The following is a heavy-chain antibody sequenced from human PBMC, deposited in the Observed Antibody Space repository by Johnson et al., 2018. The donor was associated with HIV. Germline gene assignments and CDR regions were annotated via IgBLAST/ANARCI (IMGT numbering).Heavy chain of an antibody. CDR2: ISSSGGTI. D-gene: IGHD3-22*01. J-gene: IGHJ3*02. V-gene: IGHV3-48*04. Sequence: VQLVESGGGLVQPGGSLRLSCAASGFTFSSYAMSWVRQAPGKGLEWVSAISSSGGTIYYADSVKGRFSISRDNAKNSLYLQMNSLRAEDTAVYYCARDRGYWDAFDIWGQGTMVTVSS. CDR3: ARDRGYWDAFDI. CDR1: GFTFSSYA.